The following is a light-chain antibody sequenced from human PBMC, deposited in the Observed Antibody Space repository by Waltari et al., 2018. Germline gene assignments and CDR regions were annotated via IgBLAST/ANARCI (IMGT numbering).Light chain of an antibody. CDR2: FGS. Sequence: EIVLTQSPLSLPVTLGEPASISCTSSQSLLHSNGYAYLDWYVQRPGLPPRLLIYFGSYRASGVPDSFSGSGSVTDFTLKIIKVEAEDVGVYYCMQALQTSITFGQGTRLEIK. J-gene: IGKJ5*01. V-gene: IGKV2-28*01. CDR1: QSLLHSNGYAY. CDR3: MQALQTSIT.